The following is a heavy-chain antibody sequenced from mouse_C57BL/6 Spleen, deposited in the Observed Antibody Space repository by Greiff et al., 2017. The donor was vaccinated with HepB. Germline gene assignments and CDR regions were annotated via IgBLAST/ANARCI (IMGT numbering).Heavy chain of an antibody. J-gene: IGHJ4*01. Sequence: QVQLQQPGAELVKPGASVKMSCKASGYTFTSYWITWVKQRPGQGLEWIGDIYPGSGSTNYNEKFKSKATLTVDTSSSTAYMPLSSLTSEDSAVYYCARGGYYGSSHYYYAMDYWGQGTSVTVSS. CDR3: ARGGYYGSSHYYYAMDY. D-gene: IGHD1-1*01. CDR1: GYTFTSYW. CDR2: IYPGSGST. V-gene: IGHV1-55*01.